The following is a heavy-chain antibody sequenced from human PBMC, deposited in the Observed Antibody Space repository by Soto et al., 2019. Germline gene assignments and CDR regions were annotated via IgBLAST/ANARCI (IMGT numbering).Heavy chain of an antibody. J-gene: IGHJ3*01. Sequence: QVQLQESGPGLVKPSGTLSLTCAVSGDSISSPKWWTWLRQPPGKGLEWIGDLLHSGTTNYNTSLMSRVTLSVDKPQKQFSLKLTSVTAADTAIYCCAYSTGWYRHDVWGQGTSVTVSS. V-gene: IGHV4-4*01. CDR1: GDSISSPKW. D-gene: IGHD6-19*01. CDR2: LLHSGTT. CDR3: AYSTGWYRHDV.